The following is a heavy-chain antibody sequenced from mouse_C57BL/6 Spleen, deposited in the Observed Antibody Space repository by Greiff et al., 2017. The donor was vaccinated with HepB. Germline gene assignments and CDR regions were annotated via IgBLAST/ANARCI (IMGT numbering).Heavy chain of an antibody. CDR1: GFTFSSYA. CDR3: ARDELGYFDY. Sequence: DVMLVESGGGLVKPGGSLKLSCAASGFTFSSYAMSWVRQTPEKRLEWVATISDGGSYTYYPDNVKGRFTISRDNAKNNLYLQMSHLKSEDTAMYYCARDELGYFDYWGQGTTLTVSS. CDR2: ISDGGSYT. J-gene: IGHJ2*01. V-gene: IGHV5-4*01. D-gene: IGHD4-1*01.